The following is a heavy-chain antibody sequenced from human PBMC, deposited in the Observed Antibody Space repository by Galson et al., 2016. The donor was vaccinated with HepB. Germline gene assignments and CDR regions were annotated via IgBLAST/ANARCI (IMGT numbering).Heavy chain of an antibody. CDR2: ISGSGGIR. V-gene: IGHV3-23*01. CDR1: GFTFNSYA. J-gene: IGHJ4*02. D-gene: IGHD2-2*01. CDR3: AKDTNPGGYAPHD. Sequence: LRLSCAASGFTFNSYAMNWVRQAAGKGLEWVSLISGSGGIRHYADSVKGRFTISRDNSENTVYLQMNSLRAEDTAVYYCAKDTNPGGYAPHDWGQGTLVTVSS.